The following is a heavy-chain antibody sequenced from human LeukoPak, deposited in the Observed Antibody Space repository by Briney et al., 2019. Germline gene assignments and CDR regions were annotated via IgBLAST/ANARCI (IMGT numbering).Heavy chain of an antibody. J-gene: IGHJ5*02. D-gene: IGHD1-26*01. CDR1: GGSISSNDHY. CDR3: ARHEYSGSYYGLSWFDP. CDR2: IHHSGST. V-gene: IGHV4-39*01. Sequence: SETLSLTCTVSGGSISSNDHYWSWIRQPPGKGLEWIGYIHHSGSTYYNPSLKSRVTISVDTSKNQLSLKLSSLTAADTAVYYCARHEYSGSYYGLSWFDPWGQGTLVTVSS.